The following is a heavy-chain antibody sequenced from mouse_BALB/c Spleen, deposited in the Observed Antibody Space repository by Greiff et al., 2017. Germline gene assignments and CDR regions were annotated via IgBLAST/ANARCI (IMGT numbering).Heavy chain of an antibody. CDR1: GFTFSSYA. D-gene: IGHD2-4*01. J-gene: IGHJ3*01. CDR3: ARESPYDYDPFAY. V-gene: IGHV5-6-5*01. CDR2: ISSGGST. Sequence: DVQLQESGGGLVKPGGSLKLSCAASGFTFSSYAMSWVRQTPEKRLEWVASISSGGSTYYPDSVKGRFTISRDNARNILYLQMSSLRSEDTAMYYCARESPYDYDPFAYWGQGTLVTVSA.